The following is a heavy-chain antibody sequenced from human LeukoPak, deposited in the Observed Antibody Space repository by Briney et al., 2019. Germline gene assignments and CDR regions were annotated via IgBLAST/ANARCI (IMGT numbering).Heavy chain of an antibody. Sequence: PSETLSLTCTLSGGSISSFEGTWIRQPAGKALEWIGRIYSGGNTNYNPSLESRVTMSVDTSKNQFSLKLTSLTAADTAVYYCARAHTSSCNGGPCPFFLPYWGQGTLVTVSS. J-gene: IGHJ4*02. D-gene: IGHD3-16*01. V-gene: IGHV4-4*07. CDR1: GGSISSFE. CDR2: IYSGGNT. CDR3: ARAHTSSCNGGPCPFFLPY.